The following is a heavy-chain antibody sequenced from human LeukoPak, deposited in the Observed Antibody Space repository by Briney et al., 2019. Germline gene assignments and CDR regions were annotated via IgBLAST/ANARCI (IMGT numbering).Heavy chain of an antibody. J-gene: IGHJ4*02. CDR2: IYYSWTT. CDR3: AREPMAGHFYY. Sequence: SQTLSLTCTVSGGSTSSGDYFWSWIRQPPGKGLEWIGYIYYSWTTYYNPSLKSRVTISVDTSKNQFSLNLSSVTAADTAVYFCAREPMAGHFYYWGQGALVTVSS. V-gene: IGHV4-30-4*01. CDR1: GGSTSSGDYF. D-gene: IGHD6-19*01.